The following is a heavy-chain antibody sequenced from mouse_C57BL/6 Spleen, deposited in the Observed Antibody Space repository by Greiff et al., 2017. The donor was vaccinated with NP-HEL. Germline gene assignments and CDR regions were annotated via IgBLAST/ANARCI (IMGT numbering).Heavy chain of an antibody. CDR1: GFTFSDYY. CDR3: ASSGGYWYFDV. CDR2: INYDGSST. J-gene: IGHJ1*03. D-gene: IGHD4-1*01. V-gene: IGHV5-16*01. Sequence: EVQLVESEGGLVQPGSSMKLSCTASGFTFSDYYMAWVRQVPEKGLEWVANINYDGSSTYYLDSLKSRFIISRDNAKNILYLQMSSLKSEDTATYYCASSGGYWYFDVWGTGTTVTVSS.